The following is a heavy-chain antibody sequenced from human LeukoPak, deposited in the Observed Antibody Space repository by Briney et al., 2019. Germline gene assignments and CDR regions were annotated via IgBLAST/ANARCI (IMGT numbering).Heavy chain of an antibody. CDR1: GFTFTTYA. CDR2: IGNSGGDT. Sequence: GGSLRLSCAASGFTFTTYAMCWVRQAPGKGLEWVSCIGNSGGDTVYADSVRGRFTVSRDPSRTTLFLEMNSLRAEDTAIYYCAKRGGESSGWGPFDYWGQGTLVTVSS. V-gene: IGHV3-23*01. J-gene: IGHJ4*02. D-gene: IGHD6-19*01. CDR3: AKRGGESSGWGPFDY.